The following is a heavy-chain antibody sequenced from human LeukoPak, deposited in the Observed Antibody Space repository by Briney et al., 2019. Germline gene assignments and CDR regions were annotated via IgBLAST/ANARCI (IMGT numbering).Heavy chain of an antibody. D-gene: IGHD6-19*01. J-gene: IGHJ4*02. CDR2: ISSNGGST. CDR1: GFTFSSYA. Sequence: GGSLRLSCSASGFTFSSYAMHWVRQAPGKGLEYVSAISSNGGSTYYADSVKGRFTISRDNSKNTLYLQMSSLRAEDPAVYYCVKWRAVAGYAHWGQGTLVTVSS. V-gene: IGHV3-64D*06. CDR3: VKWRAVAGYAH.